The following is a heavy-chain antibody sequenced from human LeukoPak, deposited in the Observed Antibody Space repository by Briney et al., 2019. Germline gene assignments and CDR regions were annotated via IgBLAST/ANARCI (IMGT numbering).Heavy chain of an antibody. V-gene: IGHV1-8*03. CDR2: MNPNSGNT. Sequence: ASVKVSCKASGYTFTSYDISWVRQAPGQGLEWMGWMNPNSGNTGYAQKFQGRVTITRNTSISTAYMELSSLRSEDTAVYYCARGRYDFWSGKNDYWGQGTLVTVSS. CDR1: GYTFTSYD. J-gene: IGHJ4*02. CDR3: ARGRYDFWSGKNDY. D-gene: IGHD3-3*01.